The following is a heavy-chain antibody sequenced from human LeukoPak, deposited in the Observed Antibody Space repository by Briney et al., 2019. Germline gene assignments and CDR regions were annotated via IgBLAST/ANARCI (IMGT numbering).Heavy chain of an antibody. Sequence: GGSLRLSCAASGFTFSSYWMHWVRQAPGKGLVWASRINSDGSSTSYADSVKGRFTISRDNAKNTLYLQMNSLRAEDTAVYYCASEAAAGWRSLGWFDPWGQGTLVTVSS. CDR3: ASEAAAGWRSLGWFDP. J-gene: IGHJ5*02. CDR2: INSDGSST. CDR1: GFTFSSYW. V-gene: IGHV3-74*01. D-gene: IGHD6-13*01.